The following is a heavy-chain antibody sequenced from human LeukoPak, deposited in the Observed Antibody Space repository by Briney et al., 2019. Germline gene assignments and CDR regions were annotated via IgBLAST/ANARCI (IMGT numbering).Heavy chain of an antibody. CDR3: AINRDALTGYYISYFHY. CDR1: GYTFSTYG. D-gene: IGHD3-9*01. CDR2: ISPFSGKT. Sequence: ASVNVSCKASGYTFSTYGISWVRQAPGQGLEWMGWISPFSGKTNYAPKLQGRVTMSTDTSTSTAYMELRSLRSDDTAVYYCAINRDALTGYYISYFHYWGQETLVSVSS. J-gene: IGHJ4*02. V-gene: IGHV1-18*01.